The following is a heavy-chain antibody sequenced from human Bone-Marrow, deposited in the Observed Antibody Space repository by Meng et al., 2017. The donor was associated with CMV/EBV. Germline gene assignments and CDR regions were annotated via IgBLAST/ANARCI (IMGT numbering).Heavy chain of an antibody. J-gene: IGHJ6*02. D-gene: IGHD7-27*01. Sequence: ASVKVSCKASGYTFSNYGISWVRQAPGQGLEWMGWISAYNGNTNYAQKLQGRVTMTTDTSTNTAYMELRSLRSDDTAVYYCARVWVYYYGMDVWGQGTTVTVSS. V-gene: IGHV1-18*01. CDR2: ISAYNGNT. CDR3: ARVWVYYYGMDV. CDR1: GYTFSNYG.